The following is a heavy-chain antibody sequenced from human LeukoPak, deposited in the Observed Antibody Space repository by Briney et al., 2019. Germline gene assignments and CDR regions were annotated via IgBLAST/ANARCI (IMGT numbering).Heavy chain of an antibody. CDR3: VRHTGSFPLGGMDV. CDR2: IWYDGSNK. CDR1: GFTFSNYA. J-gene: IGHJ6*02. D-gene: IGHD1-26*01. Sequence: GRSLRLSCTASGFTFSNYAIHWVRQAPGKGLEWVAIIWYDGSNKYYTDSAKGRFTISRDNSKNTLFLQMSSLRVEDTAVYYCVRHTGSFPLGGMDVWGQGTTVTVSS. V-gene: IGHV3-33*02.